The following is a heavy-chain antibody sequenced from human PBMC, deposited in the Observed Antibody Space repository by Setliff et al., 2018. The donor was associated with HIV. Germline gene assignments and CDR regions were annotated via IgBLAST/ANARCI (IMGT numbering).Heavy chain of an antibody. Sequence: PSETLSLTCSVSSDSISSGSYYWSWIRLPAGKGLEWIGQIHTSGSTNYNPSLKSRVTISVDTSKNQFSLNLSSVTAADTAVYYCARHGAFYYYYYMDVWGKGTTVTVSS. J-gene: IGHJ6*03. CDR2: IHTSGST. V-gene: IGHV4-61*09. CDR1: SDSISSGSYY. CDR3: ARHGAFYYYYYMDV.